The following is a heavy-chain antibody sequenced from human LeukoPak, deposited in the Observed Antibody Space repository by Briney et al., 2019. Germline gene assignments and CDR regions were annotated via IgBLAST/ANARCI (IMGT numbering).Heavy chain of an antibody. Sequence: ASVKVSCKASGYTFTSYGISWVRQAPGQGLEWMGWISAYNSNTNYAQKLQGRVTMATDTSTSTAYMELRSLRSDDTAVYYCARTRGYSYGYVLYFDYWGQGTLVTVSS. CDR2: ISAYNSNT. CDR1: GYTFTSYG. D-gene: IGHD5-18*01. V-gene: IGHV1-18*01. J-gene: IGHJ4*02. CDR3: ARTRGYSYGYVLYFDY.